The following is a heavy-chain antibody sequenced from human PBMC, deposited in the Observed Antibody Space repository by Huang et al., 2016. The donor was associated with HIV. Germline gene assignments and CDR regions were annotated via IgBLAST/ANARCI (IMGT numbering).Heavy chain of an antibody. V-gene: IGHV3-48*01. Sequence: EEQLVESGGGLVQPGGSLRLSCAASGFSFSSCNMNWVRQGPGKGLEWLSYISETGSVITYADSGKGRFTVSRDNAKNSLYLQMDSLRAEDTAVYYCARGYSSSWLYNWGQGTLVTVSS. J-gene: IGHJ4*02. CDR3: ARGYSSSWLYN. CDR2: ISETGSVI. CDR1: GFSFSSCN. D-gene: IGHD6-13*01.